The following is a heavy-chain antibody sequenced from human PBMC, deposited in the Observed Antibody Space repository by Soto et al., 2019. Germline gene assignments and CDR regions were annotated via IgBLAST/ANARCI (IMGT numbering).Heavy chain of an antibody. CDR1: GFTFSSYS. CDR2: ISSSSSYI. D-gene: IGHD7-27*01. CDR3: ARANTFRTGDAFDI. V-gene: IGHV3-21*01. J-gene: IGHJ3*02. Sequence: EVRLVESGGGLVKPGGSLRLSCAASGFTFSSYSMNWVRQAPGKGLEWVSSISSSSSYIYYADSVKGRFTISRDNAKNSLYRQMNSLSAEDTAVYYCARANTFRTGDAFDIWGQGTMVTVSS.